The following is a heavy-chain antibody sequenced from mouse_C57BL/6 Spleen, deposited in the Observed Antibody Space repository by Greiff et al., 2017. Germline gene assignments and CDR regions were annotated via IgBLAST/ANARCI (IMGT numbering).Heavy chain of an antibody. Sequence: QVQLQQPGAELVKPGASVKLSCKASGYTFTSYWMHWVKQRPGQGLEWIGMIHPNSGSTNYNEKFKSKATLTVDKASSTAYMQHSSLTSEDSAVYYCAREEDYGSSLFDYWGQGTTLTVSS. CDR1: GYTFTSYW. CDR2: IHPNSGST. D-gene: IGHD1-1*01. J-gene: IGHJ2*01. V-gene: IGHV1-64*01. CDR3: AREEDYGSSLFDY.